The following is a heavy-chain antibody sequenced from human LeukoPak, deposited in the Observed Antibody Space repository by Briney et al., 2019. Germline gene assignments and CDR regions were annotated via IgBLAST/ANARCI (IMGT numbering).Heavy chain of an antibody. CDR1: GFTFSGSA. J-gene: IGHJ6*03. V-gene: IGHV3-73*01. CDR3: TRSCSSTSCHRQRYYYYYYYMDV. Sequence: GGSLRLSCAASGFTFSGSAMHWVRQASGKGLEWVGRIRSKANSYATAYAASVKGRFTISRDDSKSTAYLQMNSLKTEDTAVYYCTRSCSSTSCHRQRYYYYYYYMDVWGKGTTVTVSS. CDR2: IRSKANSYAT. D-gene: IGHD2-2*01.